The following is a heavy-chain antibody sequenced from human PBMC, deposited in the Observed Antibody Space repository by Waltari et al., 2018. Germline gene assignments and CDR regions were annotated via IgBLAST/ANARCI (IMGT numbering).Heavy chain of an antibody. CDR2: IIPILGIA. Sequence: QVQLVQSGAEVKTPGSSVKVSCKASGGTFSSYDIIWVRQAPGQGLEWMGGIIPILGIANYAQKFQGRVTITADKSTSTAYMELSSLRSEDTAVYYCARESSSSPGHFDYWGQGTLVTVSS. J-gene: IGHJ4*02. V-gene: IGHV1-69*10. CDR1: GGTFSSYD. CDR3: ARESSSSPGHFDY. D-gene: IGHD6-6*01.